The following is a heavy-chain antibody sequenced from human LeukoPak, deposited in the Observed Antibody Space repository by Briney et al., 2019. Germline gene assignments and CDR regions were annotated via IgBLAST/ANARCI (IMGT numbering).Heavy chain of an antibody. CDR3: ARDLDRDIYAFLDY. V-gene: IGHV3-21*01. D-gene: IGHD2/OR15-2a*01. J-gene: IGHJ4*02. CDR2: INGGSINI. CDR1: GFTFSSYS. Sequence: GGSLRLSCAASGFTFSSYSMNWVRQAPGKGLEWVSSINGGSINIYYADSVQGRFTVSRDNAKNSLYLQMNSLRAEDTAVYYCARDLDRDIYAFLDYWGQGILVTVSS.